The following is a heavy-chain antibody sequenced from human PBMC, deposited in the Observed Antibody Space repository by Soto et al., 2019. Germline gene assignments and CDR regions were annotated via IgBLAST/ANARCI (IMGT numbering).Heavy chain of an antibody. CDR3: ARVRLSIAVNDALDV. J-gene: IGHJ3*01. Sequence: QVRLVESGGGVVQPGTSLRLSCAASGFTFSDYVIHWVRQAAGKGLEWVASMTYDGATEYYADSVKGRFTISRDNSKRALSLQMNSLRPDDTAVYYCARVRLSIAVNDALDVWGQGTTVTVSS. CDR1: GFTFSDYV. V-gene: IGHV3-30*14. D-gene: IGHD3-3*02. CDR2: MTYDGATE.